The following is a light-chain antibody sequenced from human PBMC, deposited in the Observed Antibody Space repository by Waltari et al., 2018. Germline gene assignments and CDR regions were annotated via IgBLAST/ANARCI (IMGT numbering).Light chain of an antibody. Sequence: QSVLTQPASVSGSPGQSITISCTGTSSYLGTYNYVSWYQQHPGRAPKLIIFDVNVRPSWVSNRFSGSKSGNTAFLTISGLQTEDEGHFYCCSYTTTGPVVFGGGTKLTVL. J-gene: IGLJ2*01. CDR1: SSYLGTYNY. CDR2: DVN. CDR3: CSYTTTGPVV. V-gene: IGLV2-14*03.